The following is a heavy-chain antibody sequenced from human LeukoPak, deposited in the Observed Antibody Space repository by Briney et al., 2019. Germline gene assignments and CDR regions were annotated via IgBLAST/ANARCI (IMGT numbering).Heavy chain of an antibody. J-gene: IGHJ4*02. V-gene: IGHV3-23*01. CDR1: GFTFSSYA. Sequence: GGSLRLSCAASGFTFSSYAMSWVRQAPGKGLEWVSAISGSGGSTYYADSVEGRLTISRDNSKNTLYLQMNSLRAEDTAVYYCAKGAYSSGSYPQSPNDYWGQGTLVTVSS. CDR2: ISGSGGST. CDR3: AKGAYSSGSYPQSPNDY. D-gene: IGHD6-19*01.